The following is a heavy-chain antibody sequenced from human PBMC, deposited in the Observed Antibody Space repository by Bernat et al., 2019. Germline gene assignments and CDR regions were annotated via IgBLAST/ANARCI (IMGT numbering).Heavy chain of an antibody. V-gene: IGHV3-30*03. CDR2: ISYDGSHK. Sequence: QVQLVESGGGVVQPGRSLRLSCAASGFTFSSYGMHWVRQAPGKGLEWVAVISYDGSHKYYADSVKGRFTISRDNSKNTLYLQMNSLRAEDTAVYYCARLTKTDAFDIWGQGTMVTVSS. CDR3: ARLTKTDAFDI. J-gene: IGHJ3*02. CDR1: GFTFSSYG. D-gene: IGHD3-9*01.